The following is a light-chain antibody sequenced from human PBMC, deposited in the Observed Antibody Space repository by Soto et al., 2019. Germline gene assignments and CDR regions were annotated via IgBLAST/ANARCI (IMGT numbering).Light chain of an antibody. Sequence: AIRMTQSPSSLSAATGDRVTITCRASQSISTYLAWYQQKPGKAPKLLIYGASTLQSGVPSRFSGSGSGTDFTLTISCLQSEDFATYYCQQSYSTPLTFGGGTKVDIK. CDR1: QSISTY. V-gene: IGKV1-8*01. J-gene: IGKJ4*01. CDR2: GAS. CDR3: QQSYSTPLT.